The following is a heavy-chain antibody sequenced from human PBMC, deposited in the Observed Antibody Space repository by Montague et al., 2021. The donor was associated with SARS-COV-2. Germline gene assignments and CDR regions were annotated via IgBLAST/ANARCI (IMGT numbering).Heavy chain of an antibody. CDR2: IYWDDNK. D-gene: IGHD6-19*01. Sequence: PALVKPTQTLTLTCSFSGFSPSTNEMGVGWIRQPPGKALEWLALIYWDDNKHCSPSLKTRLTITKDTSKNQVVLTVTNLDPVDTGTYYCARRYISDWTGFDYWGQGTLVTVSS. V-gene: IGHV2-5*02. J-gene: IGHJ4*02. CDR3: ARRYISDWTGFDY. CDR1: GFSPSTNEMG.